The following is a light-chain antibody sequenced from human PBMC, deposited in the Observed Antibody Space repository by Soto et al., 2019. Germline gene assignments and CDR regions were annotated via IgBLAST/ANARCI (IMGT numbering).Light chain of an antibody. CDR1: QTTSSY. CDR2: AAS. CDR3: QQSHSIPYT. V-gene: IGKV1-39*01. Sequence: DIQMTQSPSSLSASVGDRVTITCRASQTTSSYVNWYEQKPGKAPKLLIYAASSLQSGVPSRFSGSGSGTDFTLTISSLQPEAFATYYCQQSHSIPYTFGQGTKLEIK. J-gene: IGKJ2*01.